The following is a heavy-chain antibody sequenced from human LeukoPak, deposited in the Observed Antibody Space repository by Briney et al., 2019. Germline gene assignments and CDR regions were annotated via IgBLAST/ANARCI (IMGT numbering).Heavy chain of an antibody. D-gene: IGHD5-18*01. Sequence: ASVKVSCKASGYTFTSYYMHWVRQAPGQGLEWMGIINPSGGSTSYAQKFQGRVTMTRVTSTSTVYMELSSLRSEDTAVYYCARDWGRGYSYGSPPGYWGQGTLVTVSS. J-gene: IGHJ4*02. CDR3: ARDWGRGYSYGSPPGY. CDR1: GYTFTSYY. CDR2: INPSGGST. V-gene: IGHV1-46*01.